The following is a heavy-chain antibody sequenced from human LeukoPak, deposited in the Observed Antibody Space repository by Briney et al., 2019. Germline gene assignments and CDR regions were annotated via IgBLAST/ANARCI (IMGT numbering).Heavy chain of an antibody. V-gene: IGHV1-69*05. CDR2: IIPVLGTA. Sequence: GASVKFSCKASGGTFSNYAFSWVRQAPGQGLEWMGGIIPVLGTANYAQRFQGRVTITTDESTSTAYMELSSLRSEDTAVYYCARSVRDCSSAGCYKFYYYYYYMDVWGKGTTVTVSS. CDR3: ARSVRDCSSAGCYKFYYYYYYMDV. J-gene: IGHJ6*03. D-gene: IGHD2-2*02. CDR1: GGTFSNYA.